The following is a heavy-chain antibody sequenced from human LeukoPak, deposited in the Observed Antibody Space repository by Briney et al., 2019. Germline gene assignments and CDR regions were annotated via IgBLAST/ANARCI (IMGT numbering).Heavy chain of an antibody. D-gene: IGHD2-15*01. J-gene: IGHJ5*02. V-gene: IGHV1-46*01. CDR3: ARDGIYCSGGSCYLNWFDP. CDR2: INPSGGST. Sequence: ASVKISCKVSGYTFTDYYMHWVRQAPGQGLEWMGIINPSGGSTSYAQKFQGRVTMTRGTSTSTVYMELSSLRSEDTAVYYCARDGIYCSGGSCYLNWFDPWGQGTLVTVSS. CDR1: GYTFTDYY.